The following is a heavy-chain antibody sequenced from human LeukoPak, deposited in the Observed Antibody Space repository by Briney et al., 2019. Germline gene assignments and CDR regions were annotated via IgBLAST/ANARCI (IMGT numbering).Heavy chain of an antibody. Sequence: GGSLRLSCAASGFTVSSNYMSWVRQAPGRGLEWVSVIYSGGSTYYADSVKGRFTISRDNSKNTLYLQMNSLRAEDTAVYYCARGHDSSGYTWGDYYYYMDVWGKGTTVTVSS. CDR2: IYSGGST. V-gene: IGHV3-53*01. CDR3: ARGHDSSGYTWGDYYYYMDV. D-gene: IGHD3-22*01. J-gene: IGHJ6*03. CDR1: GFTVSSNY.